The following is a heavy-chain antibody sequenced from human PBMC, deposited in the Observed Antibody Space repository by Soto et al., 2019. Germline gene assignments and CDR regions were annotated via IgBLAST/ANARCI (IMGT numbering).Heavy chain of an antibody. Sequence: PGGSLRLSCAASGFTFRSYAMHWVRQAPGKGLEYVSAISSNGGSTYYANSVKGRFTISRDNSKNTLYLQMGSLRAEDMAVYYSARRDGYNFDYWGQGTLVTVSS. J-gene: IGHJ4*02. CDR3: ARRDGYNFDY. CDR1: GFTFRSYA. CDR2: ISSNGGST. D-gene: IGHD5-12*01. V-gene: IGHV3-64*01.